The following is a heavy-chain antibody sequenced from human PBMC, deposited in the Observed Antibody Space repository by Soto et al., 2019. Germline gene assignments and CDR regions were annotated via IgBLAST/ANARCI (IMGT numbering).Heavy chain of an antibody. Sequence: SETLSLTCAVYGGSFSGYYWSWIRQPPGKGLEWIGEINQSGSSNYNPSLKSRVTISVDTSKNQFSLKLSSVTAADTAVYYCVRNYSSSWSPFDYWGQVTLVTVSS. J-gene: IGHJ4*02. CDR3: VRNYSSSWSPFDY. CDR2: INQSGSS. D-gene: IGHD6-13*01. CDR1: GGSFSGYY. V-gene: IGHV4-34*01.